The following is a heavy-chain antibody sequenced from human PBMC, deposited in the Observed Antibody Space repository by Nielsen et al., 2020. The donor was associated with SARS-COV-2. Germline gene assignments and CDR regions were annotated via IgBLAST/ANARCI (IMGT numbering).Heavy chain of an antibody. J-gene: IGHJ4*02. D-gene: IGHD2-15*01. CDR2: IWYDGSNK. CDR3: ARGMGGAAATYIDY. V-gene: IGHV3-33*08. CDR1: GFTFSSYG. Sequence: PCPASGFTFSSYGMHWGRQAAGKGLRWVAVIWYDGSNKYYADSMKGRFTISRDNSKNTLYLQMNSLRAEDTAVYYCARGMGGAAATYIDYWGQGTLVTVSS.